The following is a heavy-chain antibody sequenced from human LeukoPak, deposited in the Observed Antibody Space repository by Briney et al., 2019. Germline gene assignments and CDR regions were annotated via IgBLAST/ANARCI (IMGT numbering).Heavy chain of an antibody. CDR3: AKDQGYSSSWYTTKDDY. D-gene: IGHD6-13*01. CDR1: GFTFSSYA. J-gene: IGHJ4*02. V-gene: IGHV3-30*02. Sequence: GGSLRLSCAASGFTFSSYAMSWVRQAPGKGLEWVAFIRYDGSNKYYADSVKGRFTISRDNSKNTLYLQMNSLRAEDTAVYYCAKDQGYSSSWYTTKDDYWGQGTLVTVSS. CDR2: IRYDGSNK.